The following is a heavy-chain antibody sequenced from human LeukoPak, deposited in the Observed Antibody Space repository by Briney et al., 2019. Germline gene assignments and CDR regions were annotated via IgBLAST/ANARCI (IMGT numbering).Heavy chain of an antibody. CDR3: ARRVVGATIDAFDI. Sequence: PSETLSLTCTVSGGSISNTSYYWGWIRQPPGKGLEWIGSIYYSGSTYYNPSLKSRVTMFVDTSKNQFSLKLSSVTGANTAVYYCARRVVGATIDAFDIWGQGTMVTVSS. CDR2: IYYSGST. CDR1: GGSISNTSYY. V-gene: IGHV4-39*01. D-gene: IGHD1-26*01. J-gene: IGHJ3*02.